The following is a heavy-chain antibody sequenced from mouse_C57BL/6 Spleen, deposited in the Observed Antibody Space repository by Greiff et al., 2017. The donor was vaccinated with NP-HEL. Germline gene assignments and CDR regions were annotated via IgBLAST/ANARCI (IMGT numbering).Heavy chain of an antibody. Sequence: QVQLKQSGPELVKPGASVKISCKASGYAFSSSWMNWVKQRPGKGLEWIGRIYPGDGDTNYNGKFKGKATLTADKSSRTAYMQLSSLTSEDSAVYFCARARGDYARDYWGQGTAVTVSS. CDR1: GYAFSSSW. J-gene: IGHJ4*01. CDR2: IYPGDGDT. V-gene: IGHV1-82*01. CDR3: ARARGDYARDY.